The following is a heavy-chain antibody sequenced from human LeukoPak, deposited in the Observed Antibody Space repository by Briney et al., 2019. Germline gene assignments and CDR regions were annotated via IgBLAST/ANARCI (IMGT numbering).Heavy chain of an antibody. D-gene: IGHD3-3*01. Sequence: GASVKVSCKASGYTFTSYGISWVRQAPGQGLEWMGWISAYNGNTNYAQKLQGRVTMTRDTSTSTVYMELSSLRSEDTAVYYCARGVRGVVIIQYYFDYWGQGTLVTVSS. CDR2: ISAYNGNT. J-gene: IGHJ4*02. V-gene: IGHV1-18*01. CDR1: GYTFTSYG. CDR3: ARGVRGVVIIQYYFDY.